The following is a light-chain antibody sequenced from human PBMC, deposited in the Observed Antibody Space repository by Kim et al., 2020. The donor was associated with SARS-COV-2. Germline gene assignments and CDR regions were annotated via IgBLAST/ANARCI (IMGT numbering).Light chain of an antibody. CDR1: QGISTY. V-gene: IGKV1-16*01. Sequence: DIQMTQSPSSLSASVGDRVTITCRASQGISTYLAWFQQKPGKAPKSLILTTSRLHSGVPSRFSGSGSGTDFILTIGSLQPEDFATYYCQQYYSRPFTFGQGTKLEIK. CDR3: QQYYSRPFT. CDR2: TTS. J-gene: IGKJ2*01.